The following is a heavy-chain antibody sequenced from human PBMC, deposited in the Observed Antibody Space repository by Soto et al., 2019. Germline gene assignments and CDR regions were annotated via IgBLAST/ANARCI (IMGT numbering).Heavy chain of an antibody. V-gene: IGHV6-1*01. J-gene: IGHJ4*02. Sequence: SQTLSLTCAIPGDSVSSNTAAWNSIRSSPSRGLEWLGRTHYRSNRRHDYAVSVKSRINGNPDTSKNHFSLQLNSVTPDDTAVYYCARGVAGSGFDLWGQGTLVTVSS. CDR3: ARGVAGSGFDL. CDR1: GDSVSSNTAA. CDR2: THYRSNRRH. D-gene: IGHD6-19*01.